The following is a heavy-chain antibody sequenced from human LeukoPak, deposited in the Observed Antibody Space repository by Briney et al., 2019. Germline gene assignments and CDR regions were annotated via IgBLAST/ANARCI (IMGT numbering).Heavy chain of an antibody. CDR2: ISSNGGST. CDR1: GFTFSSYA. J-gene: IGHJ4*02. Sequence: GGSLRLSCSASGFTFSSYAMHWVRQAPGKGLEYVSAISSNGGSTYYADSVKGRFTISRDNSKNTLYLQMSSLRAEDTAVYYCARGRAMDYFDYWGQGTLVTVSS. CDR3: ARGRAMDYFDY. D-gene: IGHD5-18*01. V-gene: IGHV3-64D*06.